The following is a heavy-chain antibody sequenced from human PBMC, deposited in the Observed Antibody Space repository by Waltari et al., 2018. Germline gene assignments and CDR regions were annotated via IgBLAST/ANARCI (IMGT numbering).Heavy chain of an antibody. Sequence: QVQLVQSGAEVKKPGASVKVSCKASGYTFTGYYMHWVRQAPGQGLEWMGWINPNSCGTNYAQKFQGRVTMTRDTSISTAYMELSRLRSDDTAVYYCARFGVSRYCSGGSCYDYWGQGTLVTVSS. CDR2: INPNSCGT. CDR3: ARFGVSRYCSGGSCYDY. D-gene: IGHD2-15*01. J-gene: IGHJ4*02. CDR1: GYTFTGYY. V-gene: IGHV1-2*02.